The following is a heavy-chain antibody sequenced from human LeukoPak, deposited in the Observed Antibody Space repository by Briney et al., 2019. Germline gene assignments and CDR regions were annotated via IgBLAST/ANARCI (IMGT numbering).Heavy chain of an antibody. V-gene: IGHV4-39*01. J-gene: IGHJ4*02. CDR2: IYYSGTT. Sequence: SETLSLTCTVSGGSISSSSYSWGWIREPPGKGLEWIGSIYYSGTTYYNPSLKSRVTISVDTSKIQFSLKLSSVAATDTAVYFCARLRFDFWSGYTHPYFDYWGQGTLVTVSS. CDR3: ARLRFDFWSGYTHPYFDY. D-gene: IGHD3-3*01. CDR1: GGSISSSSYS.